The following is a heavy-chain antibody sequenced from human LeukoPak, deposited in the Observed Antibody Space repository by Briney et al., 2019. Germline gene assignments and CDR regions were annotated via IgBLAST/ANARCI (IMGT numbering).Heavy chain of an antibody. V-gene: IGHV3-23*01. CDR2: TSGNGAKT. D-gene: IGHD6-25*01. J-gene: IGHJ6*02. CDR1: GFIFSSYA. Sequence: GGSLRLSCAASGFIFSSYALSWVRQAPGKGLEWVSATSGNGAKTYYADSVKGRFTISRDNAKNSLYLQMNSLRAEDTAVYYCARDLYSATNGMDVWGQGTTVTVSS. CDR3: ARDLYSATNGMDV.